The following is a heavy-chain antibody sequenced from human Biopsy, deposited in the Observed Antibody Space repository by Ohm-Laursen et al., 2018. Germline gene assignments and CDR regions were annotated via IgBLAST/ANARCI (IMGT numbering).Heavy chain of an antibody. CDR2: TYKGGNT. Sequence: SDTLSLTCTVSGASITSYYWSWIRQPAGKGLEWIGHTYKGGNTNHNPSLKSRVSMSVDTSKNQLSLTLRSVTAADTAVYYCARDLPSSYYYAMDVWDQGTTVTVSS. V-gene: IGHV4-4*07. CDR3: ARDLPSSYYYAMDV. J-gene: IGHJ6*02. CDR1: GASITSYY.